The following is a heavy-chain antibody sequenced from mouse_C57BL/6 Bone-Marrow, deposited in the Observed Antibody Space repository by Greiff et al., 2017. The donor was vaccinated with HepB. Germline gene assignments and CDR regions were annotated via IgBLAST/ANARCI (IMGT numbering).Heavy chain of an antibody. V-gene: IGHV1-76*01. Sequence: QVHVKQSGAELVRPGASVKLSCKASGYTFTDYYINWVKQRPGQGLEWIARIYPGSGNTYYNEKFKGKATLTAEKSSSTAYMQLSSLTSEDSAVYFCARSYGSSSWFAYWGQGTLVTVSA. CDR2: IYPGSGNT. CDR1: GYTFTDYY. CDR3: ARSYGSSSWFAY. J-gene: IGHJ3*01. D-gene: IGHD1-1*01.